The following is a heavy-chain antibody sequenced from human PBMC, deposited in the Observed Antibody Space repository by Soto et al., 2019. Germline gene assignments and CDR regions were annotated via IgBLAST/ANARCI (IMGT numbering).Heavy chain of an antibody. D-gene: IGHD6-19*01. CDR3: ATTHWLVPGHDAFDI. V-gene: IGHV3-33*01. CDR2: IWYDRSNK. Sequence: PGGSRRLSFAASGFTFSRHGIHWVRQAPGKGLEWVAVIWYDRSNKYYADSVKGRFTISRENSKNTLYLQMNSLRAEYTAVCYCATTHWLVPGHDAFDIWGQGTKVTVSS. J-gene: IGHJ3*02. CDR1: GFTFSRHG.